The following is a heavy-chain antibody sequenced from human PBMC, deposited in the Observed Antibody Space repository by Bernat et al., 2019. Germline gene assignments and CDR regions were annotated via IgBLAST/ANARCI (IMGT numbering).Heavy chain of an antibody. V-gene: IGHV3-33*01. CDR2: IWYDGSNK. D-gene: IGHD4-4*01. CDR1: GFTFSSYG. J-gene: IGHJ6*03. Sequence: QVQLVESGGGVVQPGRSLRLSCAASGFTFSSYGMHWVRQAPGKGLEWVAVIWYDGSNKYYADSVKGRFTISRDNSKNTLYLQMNSLRAEDTAVYYCARSEDGYSTGGMDVWGKGTTVTVSS. CDR3: ARSEDGYSTGGMDV.